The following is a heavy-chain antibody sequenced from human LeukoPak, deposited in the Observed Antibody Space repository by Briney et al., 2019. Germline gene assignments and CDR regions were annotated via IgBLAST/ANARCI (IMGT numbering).Heavy chain of an antibody. CDR2: IIPILSIA. CDR1: GGTFSSYA. CDR3: ARDSGGSSGYPIPLDY. Sequence: SVKVSCKASGGTFSSYAISWVRQAPGQGLEWMGRIIPILSIANYAQKFQGRVTITADKSTSTAYMELSSLRSEDTAVYYCARDSGGSSGYPIPLDYWGQGTLVTVSS. V-gene: IGHV1-69*04. J-gene: IGHJ4*02. D-gene: IGHD3-22*01.